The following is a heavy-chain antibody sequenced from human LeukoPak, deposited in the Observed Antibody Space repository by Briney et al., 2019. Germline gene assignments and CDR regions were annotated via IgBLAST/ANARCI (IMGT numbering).Heavy chain of an antibody. CDR3: ARENAKDYYDSSGHNWFDP. CDR2: ISSRSSYI. J-gene: IGHJ5*02. CDR1: GFTFSSYS. D-gene: IGHD3-22*01. V-gene: IGHV3-21*01. Sequence: PGGSLGLSCAASGFTFSSYSMNWVRPGPGEGREWVSSISSRSSYIYYADSVKGRFTISRENAKNSLYLQMNSLRAEDTAVYYCARENAKDYYDSSGHNWFDPWGQGTLVTVSS.